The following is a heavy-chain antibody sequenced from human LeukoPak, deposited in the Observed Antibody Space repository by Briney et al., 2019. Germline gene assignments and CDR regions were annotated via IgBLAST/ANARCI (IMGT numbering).Heavy chain of an antibody. CDR3: VKDAGTA. J-gene: IGHJ5*02. V-gene: IGHV3-7*01. CDR1: GFTFSSYW. CDR2: IKKDGSEK. Sequence: GGSLRLSCAASGFTFSSYWMSWVRQAPGKGLECVANIKKDGSEKYYINSMKGRFTISRDNAKNSLYLQMDSLRTEDTALYYCVKDAGTAWGQGTLVTVSS. D-gene: IGHD2-8*02.